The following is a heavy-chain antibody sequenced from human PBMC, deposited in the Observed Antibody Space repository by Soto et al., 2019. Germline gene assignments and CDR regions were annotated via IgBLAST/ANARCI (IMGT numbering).Heavy chain of an antibody. J-gene: IGHJ6*02. CDR3: AKGAYYDILTGYNYGMDV. CDR2: ISDDASEK. V-gene: IGHV3-30*18. Sequence: SLRLSCAASGFRFSTYGMHWFRQAPGKGLEWVALISDDASEKYYGDSVKGRFTISRDNSKNTLDLQMNSLRPEDTAVYYCAKGAYYDILTGYNYGMDVLGQGTTVTVSS. CDR1: GFRFSTYG. D-gene: IGHD3-9*01.